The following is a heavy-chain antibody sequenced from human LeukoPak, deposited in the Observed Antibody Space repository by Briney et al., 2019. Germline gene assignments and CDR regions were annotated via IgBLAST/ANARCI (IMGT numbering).Heavy chain of an antibody. CDR2: ISWNSGNI. Sequence: GGSLRLSCAASGFTFSNYGMHWVRQAPGKGLEWVSTISWNSGNIGYADSVKGRFTISSDNAGNSLYLQMNSLRAEDTALYYCAKGRGWYSPDYWGQGTLVTISS. CDR1: GFTFSNYG. V-gene: IGHV3-9*01. J-gene: IGHJ4*02. D-gene: IGHD6-19*01. CDR3: AKGRGWYSPDY.